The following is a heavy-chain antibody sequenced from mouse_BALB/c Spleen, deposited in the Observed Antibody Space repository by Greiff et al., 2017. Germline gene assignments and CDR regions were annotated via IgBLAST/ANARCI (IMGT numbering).Heavy chain of an antibody. Sequence: EVKLMESGGGLVQPKGSLKLSCAASGFTFNTYAMNWVRQAPGKGLEWVARIRSKSNNYATYYADSVKDRFTISRDDSQSMLYLQMNNLKTEDTAMYYCVRDYYGGAMDYWGQGTSVTVSS. CDR2: IRSKSNNYAT. CDR3: VRDYYGGAMDY. V-gene: IGHV10-1*02. CDR1: GFTFNTYA. J-gene: IGHJ4*01. D-gene: IGHD1-1*01.